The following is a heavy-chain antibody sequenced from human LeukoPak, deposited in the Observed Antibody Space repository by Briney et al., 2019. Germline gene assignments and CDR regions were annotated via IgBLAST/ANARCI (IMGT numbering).Heavy chain of an antibody. J-gene: IGHJ5*02. D-gene: IGHD6-13*01. CDR2: IYCSGST. V-gene: IGHV4-61*02. Sequence: SQTLSLTCTVSGGSISSGSYYWSWIRQPAGKGLEWIGRIYCSGSTNYNPSLKSRVTISVDTSKNQFSLRLSSVTAADTAVYYCARDRYGSSYRFDPWGQGTLVTVSS. CDR3: ARDRYGSSYRFDP. CDR1: GGSISSGSYY.